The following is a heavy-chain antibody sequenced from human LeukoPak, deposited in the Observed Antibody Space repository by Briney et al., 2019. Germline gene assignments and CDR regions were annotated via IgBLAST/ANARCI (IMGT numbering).Heavy chain of an antibody. J-gene: IGHJ4*02. CDR1: DGSFMGLY. CDR2: MSEGIT. D-gene: IGHD3-16*02. Sequence: LETLSLTCNVSDGSFMGLYWSWFRLPPGKGLEWIGEMSEGITNYHPSLQGRVTISIDSSKKQFSPHLASMTGADTAVYYCARRQYRLTWDKIDSWGQGTLVTVSS. V-gene: IGHV4-34*01. CDR3: ARRQYRLTWDKIDS.